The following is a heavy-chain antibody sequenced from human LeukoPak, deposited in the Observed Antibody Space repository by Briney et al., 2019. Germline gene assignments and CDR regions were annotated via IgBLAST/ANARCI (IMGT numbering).Heavy chain of an antibody. CDR2: INPKTGGI. CDR3: AREWGPNYVQGWFDP. D-gene: IGHD3-10*02. J-gene: IGHJ5*02. V-gene: IGHV1-2*02. Sequence: ASVKVSCKASGYTFTNYGISWVRQAPGQGLEWMGWINPKTGGITYSQKFKGRVSMTRDTSMNTTHMELTGLTSGDTAVYYCAREWGPNYVQGWFDPWGQGTLVSVSS. CDR1: GYTFTNYG.